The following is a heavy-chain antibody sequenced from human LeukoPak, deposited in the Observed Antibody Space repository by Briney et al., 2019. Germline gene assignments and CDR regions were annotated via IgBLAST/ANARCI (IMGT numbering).Heavy chain of an antibody. Sequence: SETLSLTCTVSGGSISSSSYYWGWIRQPPGKGLEWIGSIYYSGSTYYNPSLKSRVTISVDTSKNQFSPKLSSVTAADTAVYYCARWDNWNDDYWGQGTLVTVSS. CDR2: IYYSGST. V-gene: IGHV4-39*01. CDR3: ARWDNWNDDY. CDR1: GGSISSSSYY. J-gene: IGHJ4*02. D-gene: IGHD1-1*01.